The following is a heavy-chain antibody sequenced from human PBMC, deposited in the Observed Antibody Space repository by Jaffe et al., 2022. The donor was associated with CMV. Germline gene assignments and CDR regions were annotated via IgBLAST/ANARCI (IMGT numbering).Heavy chain of an antibody. J-gene: IGHJ6*02. D-gene: IGHD1-26*01. CDR3: AGPSIVGATNDYYYYGMDV. CDR2: ISAYNGNT. V-gene: IGHV1-18*01. CDR1: GYTFTSYG. Sequence: QVQLVQSGAEVKKPGASVKVSCKASGYTFTSYGISWVRQAPGQGLEWMGWISAYNGNTNYAQKLQGRVTMTTDTSTSTAYMELRSLRSDDTAVYYCAGPSIVGATNDYYYYGMDVWGQGTTVTVSS.